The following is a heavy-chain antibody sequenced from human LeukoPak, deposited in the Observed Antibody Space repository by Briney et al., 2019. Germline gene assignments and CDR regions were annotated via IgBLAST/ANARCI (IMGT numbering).Heavy chain of an antibody. J-gene: IGHJ5*02. Sequence: GESLKISCKGSGYSFTSYWIGWVRQMPGKGLEWMGIIYPGDSDTRYSPSFQGQVTISADKSISTAYLQWSSLKASDTAMYYCARHTGGSSSWTWDNWFDPWGQGTLVTVSS. CDR2: IYPGDSDT. V-gene: IGHV5-51*01. CDR3: ARHTGGSSSWTWDNWFDP. D-gene: IGHD6-13*01. CDR1: GYSFTSYW.